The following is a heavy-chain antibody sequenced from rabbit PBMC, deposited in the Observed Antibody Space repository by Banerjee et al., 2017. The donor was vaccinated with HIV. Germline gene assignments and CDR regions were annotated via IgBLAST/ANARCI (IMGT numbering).Heavy chain of an antibody. CDR1: GFSFSNKYV. Sequence: QSLEESGGDLVKPGASLTLTCTASGFSFSNKYVMCWVRQAPGKGLEWIACINTSSGNTVYATWAKGRFTISRTSSTTVALQMTSLTAADTATYFCARDLASVIGWNFNLWGPGTLVTVS. J-gene: IGHJ4*01. V-gene: IGHV1S40*01. CDR3: ARDLASVIGWNFNL. CDR2: INTSSGNT. D-gene: IGHD1-1*01.